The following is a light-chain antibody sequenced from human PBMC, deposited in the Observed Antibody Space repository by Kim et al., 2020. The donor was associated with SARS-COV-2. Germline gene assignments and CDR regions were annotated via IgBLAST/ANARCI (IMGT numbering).Light chain of an antibody. V-gene: IGLV1-44*01. CDR2: SNN. CDR1: SSNIGSNY. J-gene: IGLJ3*02. Sequence: QSALTQPPSASGTPGQRVTISCSGSSSNIGSNYVSWYQQLPGTAPKLLIYSNNQRPSGVPDRFSGSQSGTSASLAISGLQSEDETDYYCATWDDSLNGWVFGGGTQLTVL. CDR3: ATWDDSLNGWV.